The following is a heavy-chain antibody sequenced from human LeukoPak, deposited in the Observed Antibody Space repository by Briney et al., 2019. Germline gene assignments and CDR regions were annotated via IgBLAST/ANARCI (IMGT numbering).Heavy chain of an antibody. V-gene: IGHV3-66*01. Sequence: GGSLRLSCAVSGFTVSSKYMSWVRQAPGKGLEWVAVLYSSGPTYYADSLKGRVTISRDDSKNTLSLQMNGLRVEDTAVYYCARGGMISGWKGGVFDIWGQGTLVIVSS. J-gene: IGHJ3*02. CDR3: ARGGMISGWKGGVFDI. CDR1: GFTVSSKY. CDR2: LYSSGPT. D-gene: IGHD6-19*01.